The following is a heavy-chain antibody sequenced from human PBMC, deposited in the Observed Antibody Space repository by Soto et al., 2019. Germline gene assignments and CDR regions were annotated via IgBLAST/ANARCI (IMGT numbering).Heavy chain of an antibody. V-gene: IGHV3-23*01. J-gene: IGHJ3*02. CDR2: ISGSGGST. CDR3: AKGDDYGDYFESDAFDI. D-gene: IGHD4-17*01. CDR1: GFTFSSYA. Sequence: GGSLRLSCAASGFTFSSYAMSWVRQAPGKGLEWVSAISGSGGSTYYADSVKGRFIISRDNSKNTLYLQMNSLRAEDTAVYYCAKGDDYGDYFESDAFDIWGQGTMVTVSS.